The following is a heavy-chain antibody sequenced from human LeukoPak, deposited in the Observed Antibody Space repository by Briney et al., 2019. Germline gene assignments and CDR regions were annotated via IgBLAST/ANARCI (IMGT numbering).Heavy chain of an antibody. J-gene: IGHJ3*02. CDR1: GYTFTGYY. Sequence: GASVKVSFKASGYTFTGYYMHWVRQAPGQGLEWMGWINPNSGGTNYAQKFQGRVTMTRDTSISTAYMELSRLRSDDTAVYYCARELLREYYYGSGSYGAFDIWGQGTMVTVSS. V-gene: IGHV1-2*02. D-gene: IGHD3-10*01. CDR2: INPNSGGT. CDR3: ARELLREYYYGSGSYGAFDI.